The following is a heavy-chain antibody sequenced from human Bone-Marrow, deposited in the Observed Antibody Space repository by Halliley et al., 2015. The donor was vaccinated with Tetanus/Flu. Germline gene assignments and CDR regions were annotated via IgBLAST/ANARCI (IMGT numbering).Heavy chain of an antibody. V-gene: IGHV1-18*01. CDR3: ARDLGKYSSSWYDAFDI. CDR2: ISAYNGNT. CDR1: GYTFTSYG. Sequence: QLVQSGAEVKKPGASVKVSCKASGYTFTSYGISWVRQAPGQGLEWMGWISAYNGNTNYAQKLQGRVTMTTDTSTSTAYMELRSLRSDDTAVYYYARDLGKYSSSWYDAFDIWGQGTMVTVSS. J-gene: IGHJ3*02. D-gene: IGHD6-13*01.